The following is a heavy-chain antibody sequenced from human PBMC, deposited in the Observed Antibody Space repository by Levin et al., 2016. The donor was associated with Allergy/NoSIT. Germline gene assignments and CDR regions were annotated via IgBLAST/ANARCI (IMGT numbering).Heavy chain of an antibody. CDR1: GGSISSSSYY. J-gene: IGHJ6*02. CDR3: ARVLSITIFGVVSFESPQYYYYGMDV. CDR2: IYYSGST. D-gene: IGHD3-3*01. V-gene: IGHV4-39*07. Sequence: SETLSLTCTVSGGSISSSSYYWGWIRQPPGKGLEWIGSIYYSGSTYYNPSLKSRVTISVDTSKNQFSLKLSSVTAADTAVYYCARVLSITIFGVVSFESPQYYYYGMDVWGQGTTVTVSS.